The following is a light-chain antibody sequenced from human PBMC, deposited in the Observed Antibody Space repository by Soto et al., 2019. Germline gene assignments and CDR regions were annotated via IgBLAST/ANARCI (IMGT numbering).Light chain of an antibody. Sequence: EIVLTQSPGTLSMSPGERATLSCRASQAVSNNFLAWYQHKPGQAPRLVIYGASSRATGIPDRFSGSGSGTDFTLTISRLEPVDFVVYYYQRGGVPLWTFGQGTNVEIK. CDR3: QRGGVPLWT. J-gene: IGKJ1*01. CDR1: QAVSNNF. V-gene: IGKV3-20*01. CDR2: GAS.